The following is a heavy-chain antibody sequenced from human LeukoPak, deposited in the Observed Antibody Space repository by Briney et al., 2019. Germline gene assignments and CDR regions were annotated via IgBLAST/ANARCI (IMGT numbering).Heavy chain of an antibody. CDR3: AKDCVWGEGYFDY. J-gene: IGHJ4*02. Sequence: GGSLRLSCAASGFTFSRSDMNWVRQAPGKGLEWVSSISGSSSYIYYTDSLKGRFTISRDNAKNSLYLQMNSLRAEDTAVYYCAKDCVWGEGYFDYWGQGTLVTVSS. CDR1: GFTFSRSD. D-gene: IGHD3-16*01. CDR2: ISGSSSYI. V-gene: IGHV3-21*04.